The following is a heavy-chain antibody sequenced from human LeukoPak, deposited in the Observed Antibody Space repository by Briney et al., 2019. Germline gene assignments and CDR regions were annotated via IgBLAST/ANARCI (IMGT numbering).Heavy chain of an antibody. J-gene: IGHJ4*02. CDR3: AREERGYSSSWYFDY. Sequence: GGSLRLSCAASGFTFSTYSMNWVRQAPGKGLEWVSSISISSSYIYYADSVKGRFTISRDNARNSLYLQMNSLRAEDTAVYYCAREERGYSSSWYFDYWGQGTLVTVSS. CDR1: GFTFSTYS. CDR2: ISISSSYI. V-gene: IGHV3-21*01. D-gene: IGHD6-13*01.